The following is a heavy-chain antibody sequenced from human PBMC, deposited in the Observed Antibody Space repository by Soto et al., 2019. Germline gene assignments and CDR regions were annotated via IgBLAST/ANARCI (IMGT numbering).Heavy chain of an antibody. Sequence: QVQLVQSGAEVKKPGSSVKVSCKASGGTSSNYPFSWVRQAPGQGLEWMGGIIPIFGTANYAQKFQGRVTITADESTTTIYMELSGLRSEDTAVYYCARVLEFRDGYISHFDFWGQGTLVTVSS. V-gene: IGHV1-69*01. CDR3: ARVLEFRDGYISHFDF. CDR2: IIPIFGTA. CDR1: GGTSSNYP. D-gene: IGHD1-1*01. J-gene: IGHJ4*02.